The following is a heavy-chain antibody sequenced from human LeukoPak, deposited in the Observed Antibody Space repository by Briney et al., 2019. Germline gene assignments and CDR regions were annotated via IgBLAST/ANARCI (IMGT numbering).Heavy chain of an antibody. Sequence: PSETLTLTCTVSGGSISSYYWSWIRQPAGKGLEWIGRIYTSGSTNYNPSLKSRVTMSVDTSKNQFSLRLSSVTAADTAVFYCARGGLTGPLGDWGQGTLVTVSS. CDR3: ARGGLTGPLGD. V-gene: IGHV4-4*07. J-gene: IGHJ4*02. CDR1: GGSISSYY. CDR2: IYTSGST. D-gene: IGHD3-9*01.